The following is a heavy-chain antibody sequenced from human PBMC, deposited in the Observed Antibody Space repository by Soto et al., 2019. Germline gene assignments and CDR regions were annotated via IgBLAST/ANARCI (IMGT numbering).Heavy chain of an antibody. CDR2: IYYSGST. J-gene: IGHJ4*02. CDR1: GGSISSGGYY. D-gene: IGHD2-21*02. CDR3: ARSRYCGGDCSNRYFDY. V-gene: IGHV4-31*03. Sequence: SETLSLTCTVSGGSISSGGYYWSWIRQHPGKGLEWIGYIYYSGSTYYNPSLKSRVTISVDTSKNQFSLKLSSVTAADTAAYYCARSRYCGGDCSNRYFDYWGQGTLVTVSS.